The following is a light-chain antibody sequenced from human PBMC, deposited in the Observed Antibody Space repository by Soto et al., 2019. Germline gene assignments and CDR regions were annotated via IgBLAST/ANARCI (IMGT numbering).Light chain of an antibody. CDR3: QHYDSLPIT. Sequence: EIVLTQSPGTLSLSPGERATLSCRASQSVASRNLAWYQQKSGQAPRLLIYGASSRAIHTPDRFSGSGSGTDFTLTISRLEPEDFAVFYCQHYDSLPITFGQGTRLEIK. V-gene: IGKV3-20*01. J-gene: IGKJ5*01. CDR1: QSVASRN. CDR2: GAS.